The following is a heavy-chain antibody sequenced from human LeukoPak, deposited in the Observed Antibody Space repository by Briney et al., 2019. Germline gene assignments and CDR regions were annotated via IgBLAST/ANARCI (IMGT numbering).Heavy chain of an antibody. CDR3: ARDSYGSYYYGMDV. J-gene: IGHJ6*02. V-gene: IGHV1-8*01. D-gene: IGHD5-18*01. CDR1: GYTFTSYD. Sequence: ASVKVSCKASGYTFTSYDINWVRQATGQGLEWMGWMSPNSGNTGYAQKFQGRVTMTRNTSISTAYMELSSLRSEDTAVYYCARDSYGSYYYGMDVWGQGTTVTVSS. CDR2: MSPNSGNT.